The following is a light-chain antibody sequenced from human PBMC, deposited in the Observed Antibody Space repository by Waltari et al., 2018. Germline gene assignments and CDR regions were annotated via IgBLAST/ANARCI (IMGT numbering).Light chain of an antibody. CDR1: SSNIGAGYD. V-gene: IGLV1-40*01. J-gene: IGLJ3*02. Sequence: TISCTGSSSNIGAGYDVHWYQQLPRTAPKLLIYVNRNRPSGVPDRFSGSRSGTSASLAITGLRAEDEADYYCQSYDSSLSGRVFGGGTRVTVL. CDR3: QSYDSSLSGRV. CDR2: VNR.